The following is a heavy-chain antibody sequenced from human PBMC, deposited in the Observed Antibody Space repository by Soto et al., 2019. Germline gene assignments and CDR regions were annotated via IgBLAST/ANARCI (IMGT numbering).Heavy chain of an antibody. J-gene: IGHJ3*02. V-gene: IGHV3-48*01. D-gene: IGHD4-17*01. CDR1: GFIFSTYS. CDR3: ARDQVRGYGDYVDAFDI. Sequence: EVQLVESGGGLVQPGGSLRLSCAASGFIFSTYSMNWVRQAPGKGLEWVSYISSSSSTIYYADSVKGRFTISRDNAKNSLYLQMNSLRPEDTAVCYCARDQVRGYGDYVDAFDIWGQGTMVTVSS. CDR2: ISSSSSTI.